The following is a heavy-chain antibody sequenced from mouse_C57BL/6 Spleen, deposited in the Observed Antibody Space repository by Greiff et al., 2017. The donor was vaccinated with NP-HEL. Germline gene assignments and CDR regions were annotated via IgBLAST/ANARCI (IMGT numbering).Heavy chain of an antibody. CDR2: ISDGGSYT. D-gene: IGHD2-5*01. CDR3: ARDAYYSNRGFAY. CDR1: GFTFSSYA. V-gene: IGHV5-4*01. J-gene: IGHJ3*01. Sequence: EVMLVESGGGLVKPGGSLKLSCAASGFTFSSYAMSWVRQTPEKRLEWVATISDGGSYTYYPDNVKGRFTISRDNAKNNLYLQMSHLKSEDTAMYYCARDAYYSNRGFAYWGQGTLVTVSA.